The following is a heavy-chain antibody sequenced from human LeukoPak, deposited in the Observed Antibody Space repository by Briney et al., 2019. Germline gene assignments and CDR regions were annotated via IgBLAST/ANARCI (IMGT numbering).Heavy chain of an antibody. CDR2: IYYSGST. D-gene: IGHD5-24*01. CDR1: GGSISSSSYY. J-gene: IGHJ4*02. Sequence: SETLSLTCTVSGGSISSSSYYWGWIRQPPGKGLEWIGYIYYSGSTYYNPSLKSRVTISVDTSKNQFSLKLSSVTAADTAVYYCAREFAADGYNPFDYWGQGTLVTVSS. CDR3: AREFAADGYNPFDY. V-gene: IGHV4-30-4*08.